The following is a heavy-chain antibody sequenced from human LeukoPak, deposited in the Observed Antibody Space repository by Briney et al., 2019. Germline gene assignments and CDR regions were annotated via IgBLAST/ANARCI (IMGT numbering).Heavy chain of an antibody. D-gene: IGHD3-10*01. CDR1: GLTFSSYS. J-gene: IGHJ4*02. CDR2: VSSSSSYI. Sequence: GGSLRLSCAASGLTFSSYSMNWVRQAPGKGLEWVSSVSSSSSYIYYADSVKGRFTISRDNAKNSLYLQMNSLRAEDTAVYYCARVVYGSGSYYNVWYFDYWGQGTLVTVSS. CDR3: ARVVYGSGSYYNVWYFDY. V-gene: IGHV3-21*04.